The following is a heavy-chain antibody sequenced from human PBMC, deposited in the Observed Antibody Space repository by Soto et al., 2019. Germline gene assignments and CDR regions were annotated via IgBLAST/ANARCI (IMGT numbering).Heavy chain of an antibody. V-gene: IGHV4-61*01. D-gene: IGHD4-17*01. CDR2: IYYSETT. CDR3: PRRRGHYGLYYFDY. Sequence: SETLSLTCTVSGGSVNSGSNYWSWIRQPPGKRLEWIGYIYYSETTNYNPFLKSRVTMSVDTSKNQFSLRLTSVTAADTAVYYCPRRRGHYGLYYFDYWGQGILVTVSS. J-gene: IGHJ4*02. CDR1: GGSVNSGSNY.